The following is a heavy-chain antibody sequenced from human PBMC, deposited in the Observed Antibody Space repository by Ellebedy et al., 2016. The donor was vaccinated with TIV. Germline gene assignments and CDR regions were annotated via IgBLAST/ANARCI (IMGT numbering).Heavy chain of an antibody. J-gene: IGHJ4*02. CDR2: IYTSGNT. CDR1: GVSVSNYH. CDR3: AKKDGDF. V-gene: IGHV4-4*07. Sequence: MPSETLSLTCTVSGVSVSNYHWTWIRQPAGSGLEWIGLIYTSGNTNYNPSLRSRVTMSVDTSKNQLSLKLTSVTAADTAVYDCAKKDGDFWGQGTLVTVSS.